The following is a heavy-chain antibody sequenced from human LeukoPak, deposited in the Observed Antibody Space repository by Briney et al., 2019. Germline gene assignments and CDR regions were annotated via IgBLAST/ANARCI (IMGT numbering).Heavy chain of an antibody. Sequence: SETLSLTCTVSGGSISSGSYYWSWIRQPAGKGLEWIVRIYTSGSTNYNPSLKSRVTISVDTSKNQFSLKLSSATAADTAVYYCARAGYCSGGSCYGYYYYYGMDVWGQGTTVTVSS. V-gene: IGHV4-61*02. CDR2: IYTSGST. J-gene: IGHJ6*02. CDR3: ARAGYCSGGSCYGYYYYYGMDV. CDR1: GGSISSGSYY. D-gene: IGHD2-15*01.